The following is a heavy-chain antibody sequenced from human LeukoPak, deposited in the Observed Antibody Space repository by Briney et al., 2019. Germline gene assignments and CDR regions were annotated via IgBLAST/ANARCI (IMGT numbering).Heavy chain of an antibody. CDR2: IYYRGTS. Sequence: PSETLSLTCTVSGGSISGYYWSWIRQPPRQGLEWIGFIYYRGTSKYNPSLMSRVTMSVDTSKNQVSLKLSSVTAADTAVYYCARHYCSGGNCYYFDHWGQGTLVTVSS. J-gene: IGHJ4*02. D-gene: IGHD2-15*01. CDR1: GGSISGYY. V-gene: IGHV4-59*08. CDR3: ARHYCSGGNCYYFDH.